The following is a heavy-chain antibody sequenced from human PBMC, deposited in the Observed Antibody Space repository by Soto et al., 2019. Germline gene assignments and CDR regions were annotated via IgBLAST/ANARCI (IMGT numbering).Heavy chain of an antibody. CDR3: VKGNQLLRYYFEF. CDR1: GFTFSNFA. CDR2: ITSDGDST. J-gene: IGHJ4*02. D-gene: IGHD2-15*01. Sequence: GGSLRLSCSVSGFTFSNFAMHWVRQAPGEGLEYVSGITSDGDSTYHADSVKGRFTISRDNSKNTLYLQMSSLRLEDTAIYYCVKGNQLLRYYFEFWGQGTLVTVSS. V-gene: IGHV3-64D*06.